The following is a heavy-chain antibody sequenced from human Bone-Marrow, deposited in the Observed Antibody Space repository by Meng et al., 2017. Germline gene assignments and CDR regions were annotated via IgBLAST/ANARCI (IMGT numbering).Heavy chain of an antibody. CDR3: ARDRQPYYYGSGSYYPTDSSYYGMDV. CDR1: GFTFSSYS. Sequence: GESLKISCAASGFTFSSYSMNWVRQAPGKGLEWVSSISSSSSYIYYADSVKGRFTISRDNAKNSLYLQMNSLRAEDTAVYYCARDRQPYYYGSGSYYPTDSSYYGMDVWGQGTTVTVSS. V-gene: IGHV3-21*01. CDR2: ISSSSSYI. D-gene: IGHD3-10*01. J-gene: IGHJ6*02.